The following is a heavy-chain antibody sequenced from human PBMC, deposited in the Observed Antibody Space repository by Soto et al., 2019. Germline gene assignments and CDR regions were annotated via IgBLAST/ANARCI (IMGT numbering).Heavy chain of an antibody. D-gene: IGHD2-21*01. CDR3: ARGIDTRGNDAFDI. V-gene: IGHV4-4*07. CDR2: IYTSGST. J-gene: IGHJ3*02. CDR1: GGSISSYY. Sequence: SETLSLTCTVSGGSISSYYWSWIRQPAGKGLEWIGRIYTSGSTNYNPSLKSRVTMSVDTSKNQFSLKLSSVTAADTAVYYCARGIDTRGNDAFDIWGQGTMVTVSS.